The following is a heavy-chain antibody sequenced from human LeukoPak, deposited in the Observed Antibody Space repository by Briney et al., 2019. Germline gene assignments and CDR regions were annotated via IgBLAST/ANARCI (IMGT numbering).Heavy chain of an antibody. CDR1: GGSVSSYY. V-gene: IGHV4-59*08. D-gene: IGHD1-14*01. CDR2: IHYSGRT. J-gene: IGHJ4*02. Sequence: PSETLSLTCSVSGGSVSSYYWSWIRQSPGKGLEWIGYIHYSGRTNYNPSLKSRVTGFVDTSKNQVSLRLSSVTAADTAVYYCARHGTISSESYFDYWGQGALVTVSS. CDR3: ARHGTISSESYFDY.